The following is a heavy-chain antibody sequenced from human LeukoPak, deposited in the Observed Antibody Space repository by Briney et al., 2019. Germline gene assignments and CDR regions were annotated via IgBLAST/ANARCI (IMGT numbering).Heavy chain of an antibody. Sequence: GGSLRLSCAASGFTFSSYWMSWVRQAPGKGLEWVANIKQDGSEKYYVDSVKGRFTISRDNAKNSLYLQMNSLRAEDTAVYYCARDLRAPYGDLHYYYYGMDVWGQGTTVTVSS. CDR3: ARDLRAPYGDLHYYYYGMDV. V-gene: IGHV3-7*01. D-gene: IGHD4-17*01. CDR2: IKQDGSEK. CDR1: GFTFSSYW. J-gene: IGHJ6*02.